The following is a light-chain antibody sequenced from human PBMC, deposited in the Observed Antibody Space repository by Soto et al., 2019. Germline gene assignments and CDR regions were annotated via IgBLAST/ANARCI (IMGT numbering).Light chain of an antibody. CDR3: SSYTSSTTLV. J-gene: IGLJ1*01. V-gene: IGLV2-14*03. Sequence: QSALTQPASVSASPGQSITISCTGTRGDIGGYNYVSWYQQHPGKAPKLMIYDVYHRPSGVSNRFSASKSGNTASLTISGLQAEDEADYYGSSYTSSTTLVFGTGTKVTVL. CDR1: RGDIGGYNY. CDR2: DVY.